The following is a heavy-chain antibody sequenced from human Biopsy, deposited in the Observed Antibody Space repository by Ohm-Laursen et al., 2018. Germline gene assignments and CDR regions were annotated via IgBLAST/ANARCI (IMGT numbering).Heavy chain of an antibody. J-gene: IGHJ3*02. V-gene: IGHV1-69*10. CDR2: IIPMLGTV. Sequence: SVKVSCKVSGGTFQKYGVTWGRQAPGQGLEWMGGIIPMLGTVQYARKLRGRVTITADKPTSTAYMELTSLTSEDTAVYYCASDDSRNEKNAFDIWGQGTMVTVSS. CDR3: ASDDSRNEKNAFDI. D-gene: IGHD3-22*01. CDR1: GGTFQKYG.